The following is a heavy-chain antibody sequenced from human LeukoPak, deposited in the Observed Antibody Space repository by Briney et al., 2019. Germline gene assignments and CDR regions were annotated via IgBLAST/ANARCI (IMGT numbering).Heavy chain of an antibody. CDR2: IEQDESEK. CDR1: GFTFSIYW. V-gene: IGHV3-7*01. D-gene: IGHD5-12*01. Sequence: GGSLRLSCGASGFTFSIYWMTWVRQAPGKGLEWVASIEQDESEKYYVDSVKGRFTISRDNAKKSLCLQMNSLRAEDTAVYYCASVGSGYVYFEYWGQGTLVTVSS. CDR3: ASVGSGYVYFEY. J-gene: IGHJ4*02.